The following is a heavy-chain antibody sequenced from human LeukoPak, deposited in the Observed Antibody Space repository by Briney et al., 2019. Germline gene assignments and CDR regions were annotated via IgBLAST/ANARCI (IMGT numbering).Heavy chain of an antibody. J-gene: IGHJ4*02. CDR2: ITTATSSYI. V-gene: IGHV3-21*01. D-gene: IGHD2-15*01. CDR1: GFTFSGHD. Sequence: KPGGSLRLSCAASGFTFSGHDMNWVRRAPGKGLEWVSSITTATSSYIYYADSVKGRFTISRDDAKNSLYLQMDSLRAEDTAVYYCARDYGGPHYFDYWGQGTLVTVSS. CDR3: ARDYGGPHYFDY.